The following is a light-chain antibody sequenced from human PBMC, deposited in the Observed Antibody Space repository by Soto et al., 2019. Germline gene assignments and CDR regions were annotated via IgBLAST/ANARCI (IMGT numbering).Light chain of an antibody. J-gene: IGLJ2*01. Sequence: QSALTQPASVSGSPGQSITISCTGTSSDVGGYNYVSWYQQHPGKAPKLMIYDVSNRPSGVSNRFSGSKSGNTASLTISGLQAEEEADFYCSSYTSSTTVVFGGGTKLTAL. CDR2: DVS. V-gene: IGLV2-14*01. CDR1: SSDVGGYNY. CDR3: SSYTSSTTVV.